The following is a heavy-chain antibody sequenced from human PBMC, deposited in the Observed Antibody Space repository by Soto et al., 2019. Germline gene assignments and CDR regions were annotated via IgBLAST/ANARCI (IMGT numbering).Heavy chain of an antibody. CDR2: ISGDGSST. CDR1: AFTFRSHW. D-gene: IGHD1-26*01. J-gene: IGHJ4*02. Sequence: PGGSLRLSCAASAFTFRSHWTHWVRQAPGKGLVWVSRISGDGSSTHYADSVKVRFTISRDNVKNTLYLQMNSLRAEDTAVYYCARGGNYVLDYWGQGTLVTVSS. CDR3: ARGGNYVLDY. V-gene: IGHV3-74*01.